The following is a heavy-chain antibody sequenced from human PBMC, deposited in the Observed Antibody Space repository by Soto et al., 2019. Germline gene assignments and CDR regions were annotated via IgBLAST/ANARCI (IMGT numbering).Heavy chain of an antibody. CDR2: IYWDADK. D-gene: IGHD5-12*01. CDR3: AHIVVASLGYYFDY. CDR1: GFSLSSNRMA. J-gene: IGHJ4*02. Sequence: QITLKESGPTLVKPTQTLTLTCTFSGFSLSSNRMAVGWLRQPPGQALEWLALIYWDADKRYSPFLKRRLTITKDTSKNQVVLTMSNMDPVDTARYYCAHIVVASLGYYFDYWGQGTLVTVSS. V-gene: IGHV2-5*02.